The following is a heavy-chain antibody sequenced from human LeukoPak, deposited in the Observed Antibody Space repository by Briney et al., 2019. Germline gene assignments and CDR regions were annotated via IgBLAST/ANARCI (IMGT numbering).Heavy chain of an antibody. CDR2: ISAYNGNT. D-gene: IGHD2-2*01. CDR1: SYTFTSYG. CDR3: ARYIVVVPAANYMDV. J-gene: IGHJ6*03. Sequence: ASVKVSCKASSYTFTSYGISWVRQAPGQGLEWMGWISAYNGNTNYAQKLQGRVTMTTDTSTSTAYMELRSLRSDDTAVYYCARYIVVVPAANYMDVWGKGTTVTVSS. V-gene: IGHV1-18*01.